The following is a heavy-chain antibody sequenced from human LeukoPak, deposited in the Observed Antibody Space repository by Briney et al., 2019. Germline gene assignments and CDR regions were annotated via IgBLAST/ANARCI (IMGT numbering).Heavy chain of an antibody. CDR3: TRLTVVRGLIVYFDY. J-gene: IGHJ4*02. Sequence: PGGSLRLSCAASGFTFSDSSIHWVRQASGKGLEWVGRIRSKASSYATAYAASVEGRFTTSRDDSKNTAYLLMNSLKTEDTAVYYCTRLTVVRGLIVYFDYWGQGTLVTVSS. CDR2: IRSKASSYAT. CDR1: GFTFSDSS. D-gene: IGHD3-10*01. V-gene: IGHV3-73*01.